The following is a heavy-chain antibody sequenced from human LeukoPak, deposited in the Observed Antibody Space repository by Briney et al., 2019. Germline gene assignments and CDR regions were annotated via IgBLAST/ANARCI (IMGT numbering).Heavy chain of an antibody. CDR2: INSNGGST. V-gene: IGHV3-64D*06. J-gene: IGHJ6*02. Sequence: GSLRLSCSASGFTFNSYAMHWVRQAPGKGLEYVSAINSNGGSTYYADSVKGRFTISRDNSKNTLYLQMSSLRAEDTAVYYCVKSVTRGYYYYGMDVRGQGTTATVSS. CDR1: GFTFNSYA. CDR3: VKSVTRGYYYYGMDV. D-gene: IGHD4-17*01.